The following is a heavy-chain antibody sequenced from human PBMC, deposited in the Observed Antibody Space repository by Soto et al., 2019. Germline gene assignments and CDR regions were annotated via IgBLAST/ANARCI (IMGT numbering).Heavy chain of an antibody. D-gene: IGHD2-15*01. Sequence: QVQLVQSGAEVKKPGSSVKVSCKASGGTFSSYTISWVRQAPGQGLEWMGRIIPILGIANYAQKFQGRVTITADKSTSTXFVELSSLRSEDTAVYYCARSSDCSGGSCYSGYFDLWGRGTLVTVSS. CDR1: GGTFSSYT. J-gene: IGHJ2*01. V-gene: IGHV1-69*02. CDR3: ARSSDCSGGSCYSGYFDL. CDR2: IIPILGIA.